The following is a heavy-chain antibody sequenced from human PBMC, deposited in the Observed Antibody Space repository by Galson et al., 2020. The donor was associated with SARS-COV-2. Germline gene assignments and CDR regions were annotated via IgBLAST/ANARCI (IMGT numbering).Heavy chain of an antibody. J-gene: IGHJ4*02. V-gene: IGHV3-23*01. CDR2: ISGSSAGT. CDR1: GFTFSTHA. D-gene: IGHD3-16*01. Sequence: GESLKISCAASGFTFSTHAMSWARQAPGKGLDWVSTISGSSAGTYYADSVKGRFTISRDNFKNTLYLQMNNLRAEDTAVYFCDGADYWGQGTLVTVSS. CDR3: DGADY.